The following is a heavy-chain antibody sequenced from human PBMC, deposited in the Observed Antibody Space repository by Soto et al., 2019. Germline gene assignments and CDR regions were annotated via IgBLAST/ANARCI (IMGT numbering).Heavy chain of an antibody. CDR3: ARDSSKRYFDWLSLTSDAFDI. J-gene: IGHJ3*02. D-gene: IGHD3-9*01. CDR2: IWYDGSNK. V-gene: IGHV3-33*01. CDR1: GFTFSSYG. Sequence: QVQLVESGGGVVQPGRSLRLSCAASGFTFSSYGMHWVRQAPGKGLEWVAVIWYDGSNKYYADSVKGRFTISRDNSKNPVYLQMNSLRAEDTAVYYCARDSSKRYFDWLSLTSDAFDIWGQGTMVTVSS.